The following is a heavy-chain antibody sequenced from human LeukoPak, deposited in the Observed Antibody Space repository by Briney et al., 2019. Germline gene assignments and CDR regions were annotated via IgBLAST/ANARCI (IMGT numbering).Heavy chain of an antibody. D-gene: IGHD3-22*01. CDR1: GGSISSGSDY. CDR3: ARGSRYSSGYDYIDQ. V-gene: IGHV4-61*02. J-gene: IGHJ4*02. CDR2: SYSSGST. Sequence: PSETLSLTCTVSGGSISSGSDYCSWIGQPAGKGLEWIGRSYSSGSTNYNPSLERCVSISVDTSKNQFSLRLSSETAADPAVYYCARGSRYSSGYDYIDQWGQGTLVTVSS.